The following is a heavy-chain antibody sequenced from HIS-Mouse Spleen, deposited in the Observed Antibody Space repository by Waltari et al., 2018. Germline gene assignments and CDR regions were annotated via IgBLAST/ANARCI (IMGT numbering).Heavy chain of an antibody. CDR3: ARDHSGWYFDY. Sequence: QVQLVESGGGVVQPGRSLRLSCAASGSTFRGSAMHWVRQAPGKGLEWVAVISYDGSNKYYADSVKGRFTISRDNSKNTLYLQMNSLRAEDTAVYYCARDHSGWYFDYWGQGTLVTVSS. J-gene: IGHJ4*02. D-gene: IGHD6-19*01. CDR2: ISYDGSNK. V-gene: IGHV3-30-3*01. CDR1: GSTFRGSA.